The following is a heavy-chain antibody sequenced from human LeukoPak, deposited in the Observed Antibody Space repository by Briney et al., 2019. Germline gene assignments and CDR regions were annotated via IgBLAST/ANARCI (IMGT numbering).Heavy chain of an antibody. Sequence: SETLSLTCAVYGGSFSGYYWSWIRQPPGKGLEWIGEINHSGSTNYNPSLKSRVTISVDTSKNQFSLKLSSVTAADTAVYYCARVGSAVTTTRHYYYYYMDVWGKGTTVSVSS. V-gene: IGHV4-34*01. J-gene: IGHJ6*03. CDR2: INHSGST. D-gene: IGHD4-17*01. CDR3: ARVGSAVTTTRHYYYYYMDV. CDR1: GGSFSGYY.